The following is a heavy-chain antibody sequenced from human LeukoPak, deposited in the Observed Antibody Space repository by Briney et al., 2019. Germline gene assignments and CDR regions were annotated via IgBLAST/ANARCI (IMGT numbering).Heavy chain of an antibody. J-gene: IGHJ4*02. CDR1: GYTFTSYG. V-gene: IGHV1-18*01. D-gene: IGHD3-10*01. CDR3: ARSPITMVRGVINYFDY. CDR2: ISAYNGNT. Sequence: GASVKVSCKASGYTFTSYGISWVRQAPGQGLEWMGWISAYNGNTNYAQKLQGRVTMTTDTSASTAYTELRSLRSDDTAVYYCARSPITMVRGVINYFDYWGQGTLVTVSS.